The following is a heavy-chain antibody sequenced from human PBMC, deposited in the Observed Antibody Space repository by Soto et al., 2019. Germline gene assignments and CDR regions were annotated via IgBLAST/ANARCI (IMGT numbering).Heavy chain of an antibody. D-gene: IGHD3-10*01. CDR3: ARTMVRGVLRDY. J-gene: IGHJ4*02. CDR2: IKQDGSEK. V-gene: IGHV3-7*01. Sequence: EVQLVESGGGLVQPGGSLRLSCAASGFTFRSYWMSWVRQAPGKGLEWVANIKQDGSEKYYVDSVKGRFTISRDTAKNSLYMQMNSLRAEDTAVDSCARTMVRGVLRDYLGQGTLVTVSS. CDR1: GFTFRSYW.